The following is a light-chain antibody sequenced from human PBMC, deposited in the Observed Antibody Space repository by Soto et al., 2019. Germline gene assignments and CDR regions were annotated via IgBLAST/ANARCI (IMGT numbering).Light chain of an antibody. V-gene: IGKV3-20*01. J-gene: IGKJ5*01. CDR2: ATS. CDR3: QQYLGSPGIT. CDR1: QSVSNNY. Sequence: ELVFTQSPGTLSLSPGERATLSCRASQSVSNNYLGWYQQTPGQAPRLLVYATSSRATGIPDRFSGSGSWTDFILTISRLETEDFAVYDGQQYLGSPGITFCQGTRLEIK.